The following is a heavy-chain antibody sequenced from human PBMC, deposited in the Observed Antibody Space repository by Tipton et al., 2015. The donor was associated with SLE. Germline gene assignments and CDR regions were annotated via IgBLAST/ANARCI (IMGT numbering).Heavy chain of an antibody. D-gene: IGHD6-19*01. CDR2: IYYSGTT. Sequence: TLSLTCSVSGGSISHFYWSWIRQPPGKGLEWIAYIYYSGTTNYNPSLKSRVSISVDTSKNQFSLKLSSVTAADTAVYYCARETEDTGWIHSRDYIYYYYYVDVWGQGTTVTVSS. CDR3: ARETEDTGWIHSRDYIYYYYYVDV. CDR1: GGSISHFY. V-gene: IGHV4-59*12. J-gene: IGHJ6*03.